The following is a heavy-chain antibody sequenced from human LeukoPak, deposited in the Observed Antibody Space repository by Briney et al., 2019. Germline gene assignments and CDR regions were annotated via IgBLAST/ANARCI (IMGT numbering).Heavy chain of an antibody. J-gene: IGHJ4*02. CDR1: GGSFSGYY. Sequence: KPSETLSLTCTVYGGSFSGYYWSWIRQPPGKGLEWIGEINHSGSTNYNPSLESRVTISVDTSKNQFSLKLSSVTAADTAVYYCARVYVWGSYRYSKPFDYWGQGTLVTVSS. D-gene: IGHD3-16*02. CDR3: ARVYVWGSYRYSKPFDY. V-gene: IGHV4-34*01. CDR2: INHSGST.